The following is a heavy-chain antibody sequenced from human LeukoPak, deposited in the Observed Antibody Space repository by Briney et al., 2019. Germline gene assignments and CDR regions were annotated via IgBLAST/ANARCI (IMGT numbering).Heavy chain of an antibody. Sequence: GGSLRLSCAASGFTFSSYGMHWVRQAPGKGLEWVAIISYDGSNKYYADSVKGRFTISRDNFKNTLYLQMNSLRAEDTAVYYCAKGTYCGGDCYPQAPNYYFGMDVWGQGTTVTVSS. CDR1: GFTFSSYG. CDR2: ISYDGSNK. V-gene: IGHV3-30*18. D-gene: IGHD2-21*02. CDR3: AKGTYCGGDCYPQAPNYYFGMDV. J-gene: IGHJ6*02.